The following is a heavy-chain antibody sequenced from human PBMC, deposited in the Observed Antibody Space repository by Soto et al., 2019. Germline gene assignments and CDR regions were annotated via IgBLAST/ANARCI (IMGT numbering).Heavy chain of an antibody. CDR1: GYTFTSYG. Sequence: QVQVVQSGAEVKKPGASVQVSCEASGYTFTSYGRDWVRQAPGQRLEWMGGINTGNGYTKYSQKFQGRVNITRDTSASTEYMYLSSLSSEDTAVYYCAIVVGQLPSNPGMDVWGQGTTVTVSS. CDR3: AIVVGQLPSNPGMDV. V-gene: IGHV1-3*04. D-gene: IGHD1-26*01. J-gene: IGHJ6*02. CDR2: INTGNGYT.